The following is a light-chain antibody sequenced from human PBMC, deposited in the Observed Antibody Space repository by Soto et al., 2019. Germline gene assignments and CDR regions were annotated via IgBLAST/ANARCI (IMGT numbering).Light chain of an antibody. V-gene: IGLV2-14*01. Sequence: QSALTQPASVSGSPGQSITISCSGTSSDVGGYRYVSWYQHHPGTAPKLFIHEVSNRPSGVSSRFSGSKSGNTASLAISGLQAEDEAHYYCSSYTNPLTRTVIFGGGTKLTVL. CDR1: SSDVGGYRY. J-gene: IGLJ2*01. CDR3: SSYTNPLTRTVI. CDR2: EVS.